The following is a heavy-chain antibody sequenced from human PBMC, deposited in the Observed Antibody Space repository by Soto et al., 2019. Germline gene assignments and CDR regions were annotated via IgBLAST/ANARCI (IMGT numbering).Heavy chain of an antibody. CDR3: ARDGIRAQYCSGGSCYPKYYYYGMDV. V-gene: IGHV4-59*01. CDR1: GGSIISYY. CDR2: IYYSGST. Sequence: PSDTLSLTCTVSGGSIISYYWSWIRQPPWKGLEWIGYIYYSGSTNYNPSLKSRVTISVDTSKNQFSLKLSSVTAADTAVYYCARDGIRAQYCSGGSCYPKYYYYGMDVWGQGTTVTVSS. J-gene: IGHJ6*02. D-gene: IGHD2-15*01.